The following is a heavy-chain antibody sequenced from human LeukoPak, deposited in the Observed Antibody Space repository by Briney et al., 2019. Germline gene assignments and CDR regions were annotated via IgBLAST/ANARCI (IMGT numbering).Heavy chain of an antibody. V-gene: IGHV3-74*01. J-gene: IGHJ6*02. CDR3: ARDLSDYGDAYYYGMDV. D-gene: IGHD4-17*01. Sequence: GGSLRLSCAASGFTFSSYWMHWVRQAPGKGLVWVSRINSDGSSTSYADSVKGRFTISRDNAKNTLYLQMNSLRAEDTAVYNCARDLSDYGDAYYYGMDVWGQGTTVTVSS. CDR2: INSDGSST. CDR1: GFTFSSYW.